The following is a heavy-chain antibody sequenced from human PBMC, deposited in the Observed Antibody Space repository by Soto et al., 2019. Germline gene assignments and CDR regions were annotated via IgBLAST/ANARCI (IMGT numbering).Heavy chain of an antibody. J-gene: IGHJ4*02. D-gene: IGHD6-19*01. Sequence: GGSLRLSCAASGFTFSSYGMHWVRQAPGKGLEWVAVISYDGSNKYYADSVKGRFTISRDNSKNTLYLQMNSLRAEDTAVYYCAKSRFTQWLVVDYWGQGTLVTVSS. CDR1: GFTFSSYG. CDR3: AKSRFTQWLVVDY. CDR2: ISYDGSNK. V-gene: IGHV3-30*18.